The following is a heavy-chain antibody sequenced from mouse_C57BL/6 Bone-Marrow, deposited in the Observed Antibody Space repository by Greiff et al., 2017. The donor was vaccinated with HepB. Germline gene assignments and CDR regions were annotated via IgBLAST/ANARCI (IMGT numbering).Heavy chain of an antibody. Sequence: VVESGAELVRPGSSVKLSCKDSYFAFMASAMHWVKQRPGHGLEWIGSFTMYSDATEYSENFKGKATLTANTSSSTTYMELRSLTSEDSAVYYCARGSPTSAMDYWGQGTSVTVSS. CDR3: ARGSPTSAMDY. CDR1: YFAFMASA. V-gene: IGHV1-49*01. J-gene: IGHJ4*01. CDR2: FTMYSDAT.